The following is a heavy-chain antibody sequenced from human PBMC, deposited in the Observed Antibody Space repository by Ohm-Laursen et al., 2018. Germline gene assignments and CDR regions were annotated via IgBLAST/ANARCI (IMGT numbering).Heavy chain of an antibody. Sequence: SLRLSCAASGFTFSSYAMSWVRQAPGVGLEWVSGTTGSGANAYYADSVKGRFTISRDNSKSTLYLQMNSLRAEDTAVYYCAKDREPYSSSGYYFDYWGQGTLVTVSS. J-gene: IGHJ4*02. D-gene: IGHD6-13*01. V-gene: IGHV3-23*01. CDR3: AKDREPYSSSGYYFDY. CDR2: TTGSGANA. CDR1: GFTFSSYA.